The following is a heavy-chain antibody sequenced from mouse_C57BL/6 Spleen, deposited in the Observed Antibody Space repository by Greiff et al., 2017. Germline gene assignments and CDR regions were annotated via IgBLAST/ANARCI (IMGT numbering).Heavy chain of an antibody. CDR1: GYTFTSYW. CDR3: ARKWGSTYWYFDV. J-gene: IGHJ1*03. CDR2: IDPSDSYT. Sequence: VKLQQPGAELVKPGASVKLSCKASGYTFTSYWMQWVKQRPGQGLEWIGEIDPSDSYTNYNQKFKGKATLTVDTSSSTAYMQLSSLTSEDSAVYYCARKWGSTYWYFDVWGTATTVTVSS. D-gene: IGHD1-1*01. V-gene: IGHV1-50*01.